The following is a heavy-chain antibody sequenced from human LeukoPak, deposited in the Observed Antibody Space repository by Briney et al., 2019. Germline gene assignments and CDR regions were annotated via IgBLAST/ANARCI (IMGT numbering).Heavy chain of an antibody. V-gene: IGHV1-2*02. CDR3: ARVSLFYGDYAHPWFDP. D-gene: IGHD4-17*01. CDR2: INPNSGGT. Sequence: ASVKVSCKASGYTFTGYYMHWVRLAPGQGLEWMGWINPNSGGTNYAQKFQGRVTMTRDTSISTAYMELSRLRSDDTAVYYCARVSLFYGDYAHPWFDPWGQGTLVTVSS. J-gene: IGHJ5*02. CDR1: GYTFTGYY.